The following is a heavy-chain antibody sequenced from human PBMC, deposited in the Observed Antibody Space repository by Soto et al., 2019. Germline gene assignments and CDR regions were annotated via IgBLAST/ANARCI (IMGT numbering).Heavy chain of an antibody. CDR3: AKVAAPIYYHYYMAV. D-gene: IGHD6-19*01. V-gene: IGHV3-23*01. Sequence: GGSLRLSCAASGFSFSDYAMTWVRQAPGKGLEWVSTISGTDIITYDADSVKGRFNISRDNSKNMLYLEMNSLRVEDTAVYYCAKVAAPIYYHYYMAVWGKGTSVTVSS. CDR1: GFSFSDYA. J-gene: IGHJ6*03. CDR2: ISGTDIIT.